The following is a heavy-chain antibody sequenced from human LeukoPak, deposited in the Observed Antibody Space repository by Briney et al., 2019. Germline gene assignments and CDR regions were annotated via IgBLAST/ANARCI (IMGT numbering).Heavy chain of an antibody. V-gene: IGHV4-61*01. J-gene: IGHJ5*02. D-gene: IGHD3-10*01. CDR2: IYYSGST. CDR3: AREEVLLWFGELLYMFDP. Sequence: PSETLSLTRTVSGGSVSSGSYYWSWIRQPPGKGLEWIGYIYYSGSTNYNPSLKSRVTISVDTSKNQFSLKLSSVTAADTAVYYCAREEVLLWFGELLYMFDPWGQGTLVTVSS. CDR1: GGSVSSGSYY.